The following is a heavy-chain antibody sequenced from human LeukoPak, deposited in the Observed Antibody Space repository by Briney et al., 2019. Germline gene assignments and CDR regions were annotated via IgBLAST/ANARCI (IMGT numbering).Heavy chain of an antibody. CDR1: GFTFSSYG. CDR2: IWYDGSNK. V-gene: IGHV3-33*06. CDR3: AKDHGYCSGGTCYSRYYFDY. D-gene: IGHD2-15*01. Sequence: GRSLRLSCAASGFTFSSYGMHWVRQAPGKGLEWVAVIWYDGSNKYYVDSVKGRSTISRDNSKNTLYLQMNSLRAEDTAVYYCAKDHGYCSGGTCYSRYYFDYWGQGTLVTVSS. J-gene: IGHJ4*02.